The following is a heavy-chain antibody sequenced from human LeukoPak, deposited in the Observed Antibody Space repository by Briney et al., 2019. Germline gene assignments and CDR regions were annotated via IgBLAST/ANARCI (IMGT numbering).Heavy chain of an antibody. CDR3: AREAVYSSSCVY. J-gene: IGHJ4*02. D-gene: IGHD6-13*01. V-gene: IGHV3-33*01. CDR1: GFTFNNYA. CDR2: IWYDGSNK. Sequence: PGRSLRLSCVASGFTFNNYAMHWVRQAPGQGLEWVAVIWYDGSNKFYADSVKGRFTISRDNSKNTLYVQMHSLRAEDTAVYYCAREAVYSSSCVYWGQGTLVTVSS.